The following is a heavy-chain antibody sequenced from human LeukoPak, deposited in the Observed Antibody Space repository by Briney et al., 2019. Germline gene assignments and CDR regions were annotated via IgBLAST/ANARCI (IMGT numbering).Heavy chain of an antibody. CDR2: INHSGST. CDR3: ARGRSSGWTNYFDY. D-gene: IGHD6-19*01. Sequence: PSETLSLTCAVYGGSFSGYYWSWTRQPPGKGLEWIGEINHSGSTNYNPPLKSRVTISVDTSKNQFSLKLSSVTAADTAVYYCARGRSSGWTNYFDYWGQGTLVTVSS. CDR1: GGSFSGYY. J-gene: IGHJ4*02. V-gene: IGHV4-34*01.